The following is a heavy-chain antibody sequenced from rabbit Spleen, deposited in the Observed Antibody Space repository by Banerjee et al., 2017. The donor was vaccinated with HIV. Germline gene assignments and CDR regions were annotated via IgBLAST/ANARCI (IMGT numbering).Heavy chain of an antibody. CDR1: GFDFSRGYD. Sequence: QQLVESGGGLVKPGASLTLTCKASGFDFSRGYDMCWVRLAPGKGLEWIGCIFTSSGTTYYASWAKGRFTISKTSSTTVTLQMTSLTAADTATYFCARDSASSFSSYGMDLWGPGTLVTVS. V-gene: IGHV1S40*01. J-gene: IGHJ6*01. D-gene: IGHD8-1*01. CDR3: ARDSASSFSSYGMDL. CDR2: IFTSSGTT.